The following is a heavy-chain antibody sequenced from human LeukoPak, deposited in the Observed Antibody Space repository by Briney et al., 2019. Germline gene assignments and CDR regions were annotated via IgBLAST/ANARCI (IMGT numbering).Heavy chain of an antibody. D-gene: IGHD5-18*01. CDR1: GFTVSSNY. CDR2: IYSGGST. Sequence: GSLRLSCPAPGFTVSSNYMRWARPAPGKGMEWVSIIYSGGSTDYADSVKGRFTVSRDNSKNTLYLQMYSLRAEDTAVYYCARCYTYGDYWGQGTLVTVSS. V-gene: IGHV3-66*01. CDR3: ARCYTYGDY. J-gene: IGHJ4*02.